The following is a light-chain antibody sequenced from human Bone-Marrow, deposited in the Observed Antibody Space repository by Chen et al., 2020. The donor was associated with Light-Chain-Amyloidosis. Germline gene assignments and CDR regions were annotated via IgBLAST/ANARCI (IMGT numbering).Light chain of an antibody. CDR2: KYG. J-gene: IGLJ3*02. CDR1: SLPKQF. CDR3: QSADSIGTDKV. Sequence: SYELTQSPSLSVSPGQTARITCSGDSLPKQFAYWYQQKSGQTTVLIIYKYGERPSGSPERFSGSSSGTTVTLTISGDQAEEVAEYYWQSADSIGTDKVFGGGTKLTVL. V-gene: IGLV3-25*02.